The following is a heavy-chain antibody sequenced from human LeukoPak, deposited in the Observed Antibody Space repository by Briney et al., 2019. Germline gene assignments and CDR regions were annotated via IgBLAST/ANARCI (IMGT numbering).Heavy chain of an antibody. D-gene: IGHD2-2*02. CDR1: GYTFTGYY. CDR3: ARGGVRCSSTSCYKFHY. CDR2: INPNSGGT. J-gene: IGHJ4*02. V-gene: IGHV1-2*02. Sequence: ASVKVSCKASGYTFTGYYMHWVRQAPGQGLEWMGWINPNSGGTNYAQKFQGRVTMTRDTSISTAYMELSRLRSDDTAVYYCARGGVRCSSTSCYKFHYWGQGTLVTVSS.